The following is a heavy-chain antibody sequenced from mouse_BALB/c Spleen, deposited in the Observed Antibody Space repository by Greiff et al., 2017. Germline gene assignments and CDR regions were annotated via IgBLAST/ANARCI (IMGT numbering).Heavy chain of an antibody. CDR2: ISSGGSYT. D-gene: IGHD5-5*01. J-gene: IGHJ4*01. CDR1: GFTFSSYA. Sequence: EVKLMESGGGLVKPGGSLKLSCAASGFTFSSYAMSWVRQSPEKRLEWVAEISSGGSYTYYPDTVTGRFTISRDNAKTTLYLEMSSLRSEDTAMYYCARDDYLDAMDYWGQGTSVTVSS. CDR3: ARDDYLDAMDY. V-gene: IGHV5-9-4*01.